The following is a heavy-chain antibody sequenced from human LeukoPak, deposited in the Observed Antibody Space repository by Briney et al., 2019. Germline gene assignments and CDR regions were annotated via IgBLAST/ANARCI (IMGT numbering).Heavy chain of an antibody. CDR2: ISYDGSNK. J-gene: IGHJ4*02. D-gene: IGHD3-22*01. CDR1: VFSVSSNC. Sequence: PGGSLRLSCAASVFSVSSNCMSWVRQAPGKGLEWVAVISYDGSNKYYADSVKGRFTISRDNSKNTLYLQMNSLRAEDTAVYYCARDRSLYYYDSSPGALDYWGQGTLVTVSS. V-gene: IGHV3-30*03. CDR3: ARDRSLYYYDSSPGALDY.